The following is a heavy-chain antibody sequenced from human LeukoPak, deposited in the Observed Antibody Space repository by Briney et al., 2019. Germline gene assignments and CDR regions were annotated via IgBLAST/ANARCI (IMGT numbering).Heavy chain of an antibody. Sequence: SQTLSLTCIVSGGSISSGGYYWSWIRQHPGKGLEWIGYIYYSGSTYYNPSLKSRVTISVDTSKNQFSLKLSSVTAADTAVYYCARDRLSSWFDPWGQGTPVTVSS. CDR3: ARDRLSSWFDP. J-gene: IGHJ5*02. CDR1: GGSISSGGYY. CDR2: IYYSGST. V-gene: IGHV4-31*03. D-gene: IGHD1-26*01.